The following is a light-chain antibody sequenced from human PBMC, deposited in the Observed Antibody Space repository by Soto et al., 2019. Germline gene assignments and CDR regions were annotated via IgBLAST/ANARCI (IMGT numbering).Light chain of an antibody. CDR2: EGS. CDR1: SSDVGSYNL. Sequence: QSVLTQPASVSGSPGQSITISCTGTSSDVGSYNLVSWYQQHPGKAPKLMIYEGSKRPSGVSNRFSGSKSGNTASLTISGLQAEDEADYYCCSYAGSRTYVVFGGGTKRTVL. V-gene: IGLV2-23*01. J-gene: IGLJ2*01. CDR3: CSYAGSRTYVV.